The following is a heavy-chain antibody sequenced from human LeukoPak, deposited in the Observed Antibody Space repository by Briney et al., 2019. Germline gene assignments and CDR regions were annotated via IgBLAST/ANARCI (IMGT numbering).Heavy chain of an antibody. V-gene: IGHV3-30*02. CDR1: GFRFSDYG. D-gene: IGHD3-3*01. J-gene: IGHJ4*02. Sequence: GGSLRLSCAASGFRFSDYGVHWVRQPPGKGLEWLAFIPSDGRRRYYADSVKGRLTASRDNSRNTLYLQMDSLRPGDTAVYYCARDMVRGDDSGYYPFDYWGQGTLVIVSS. CDR3: ARDMVRGDDSGYYPFDY. CDR2: IPSDGRRR.